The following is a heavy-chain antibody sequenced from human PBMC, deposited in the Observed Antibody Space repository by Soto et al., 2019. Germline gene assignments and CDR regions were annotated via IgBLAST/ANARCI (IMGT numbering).Heavy chain of an antibody. CDR1: GYSINSGYY. J-gene: IGHJ4*02. CDR2: IHHRGST. CDR3: ARGLGANDGYYFDY. Sequence: SETLSLTCAISGYSINSGYYWGWIRQPPGKGLEWLGSIHHRGSTYYNPSLKSRVTIPLDTSKNQFSLRLTSVTAADTAVFYCARGLGANDGYYFDYWGQGALVTLSS. V-gene: IGHV4-38-2*01. D-gene: IGHD1-26*01.